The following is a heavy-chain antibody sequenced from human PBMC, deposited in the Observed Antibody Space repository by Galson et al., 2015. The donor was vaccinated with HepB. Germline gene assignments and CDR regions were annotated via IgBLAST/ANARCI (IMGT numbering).Heavy chain of an antibody. J-gene: IGHJ4*02. CDR2: IYHTGST. CDR3: ARDANYYGSGNYVRPFDY. Sequence: NWVRQAPGKGLEWIGDIYHTGSTNYNPSLKSRVTISVDKSKNLFSLELSSVTAADTAVYSCARDANYYGSGNYVRPFDYGGQGALVTVPS. D-gene: IGHD3-10*01. V-gene: IGHV4/OR15-8*01.